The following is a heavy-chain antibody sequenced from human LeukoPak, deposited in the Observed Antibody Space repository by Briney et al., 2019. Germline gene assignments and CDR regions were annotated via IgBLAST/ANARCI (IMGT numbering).Heavy chain of an antibody. V-gene: IGHV3-7*01. D-gene: IGHD2-2*01. CDR1: GFTFNNYW. Sequence: GGSLRLSCAASGFTFNNYWMNWVRQAPGKGLEWVANIKQDGAEKYYVDSVKGRFTISRDNAKSSLYLQMNSLRAEDTAVYYCASPYCSTTSCSTLHDFWGQGTLVTVSS. CDR2: IKQDGAEK. CDR3: ASPYCSTTSCSTLHDF. J-gene: IGHJ4*02.